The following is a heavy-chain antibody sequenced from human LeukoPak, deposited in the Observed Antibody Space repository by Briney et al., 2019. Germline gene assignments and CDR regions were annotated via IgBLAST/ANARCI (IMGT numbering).Heavy chain of an antibody. Sequence: GGSLRLSCAASGFTFSNYGMHWVRQAPGKGLEWVTFIRYDGTNKYYADSVKGRFTISRDNSKNTLYLQMNSLRAEDTAVYYCARAGLYSSSGWAFDYWGQGTLVTVSS. CDR3: ARAGLYSSSGWAFDY. CDR2: IRYDGTNK. CDR1: GFTFSNYG. V-gene: IGHV3-30*02. D-gene: IGHD6-19*01. J-gene: IGHJ4*02.